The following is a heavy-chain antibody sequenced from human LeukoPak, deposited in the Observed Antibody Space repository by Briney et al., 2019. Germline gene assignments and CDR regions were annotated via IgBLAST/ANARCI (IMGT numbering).Heavy chain of an antibody. CDR3: AREDYVWGSYRHYFDY. J-gene: IGHJ4*02. CDR1: GFTFSSYA. Sequence: GRPLRLPCAASGFTFSSYAMHWVRQAPGKGLEGVAIISYDGSNKYYADSVKGRFTISRDNSKNTLYLQMNSLRADDTAVYYCAREDYVWGSYRHYFDYWGQGTLVTVSS. V-gene: IGHV3-30*04. CDR2: ISYDGSNK. D-gene: IGHD3-16*02.